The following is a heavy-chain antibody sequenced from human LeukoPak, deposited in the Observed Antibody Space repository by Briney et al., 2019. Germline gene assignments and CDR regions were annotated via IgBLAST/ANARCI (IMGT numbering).Heavy chain of an antibody. CDR1: GYIFTDYA. D-gene: IGHD3-10*01. CDR3: ATNILVRDIINWFDP. Sequence: ASVKVSCKASGYIFTDYAIHWLRQAPGQRPEWMGWMNGGNGNTKYSQKFQGRITLIRDTSAATAYMELSSLRHDDLAVYYCATNILVRDIINWFDPWGQGTLVTVSS. V-gene: IGHV1-3*01. J-gene: IGHJ5*02. CDR2: MNGGNGNT.